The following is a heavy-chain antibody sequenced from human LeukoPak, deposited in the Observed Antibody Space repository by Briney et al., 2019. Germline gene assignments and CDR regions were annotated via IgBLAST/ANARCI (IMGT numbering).Heavy chain of an antibody. V-gene: IGHV3-7*01. Sequence: PGESLRLSCAASGFTFSSYWMSWVRQAPGKGLEWVANIKQDGSEKYYVDSVKGRFTISRDNAKNSLYLQMNSLRAEDTAVYYCARGYDFWSGYPGGVDYWGQGTLVTVSS. CDR1: GFTFSSYW. J-gene: IGHJ4*02. CDR2: IKQDGSEK. D-gene: IGHD3-3*01. CDR3: ARGYDFWSGYPGGVDY.